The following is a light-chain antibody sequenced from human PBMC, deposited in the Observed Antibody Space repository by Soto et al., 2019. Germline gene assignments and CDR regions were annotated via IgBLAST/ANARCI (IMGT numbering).Light chain of an antibody. J-gene: IGKJ4*01. CDR3: LQGTPWPLP. CDR2: QVS. V-gene: IGKV2-30*01. Sequence: DVVVTQSPLSLPVTLGQPASISCRSSQSLVYSDGNTYLNWFQQRPGLYPRRLLYQVSKRDSGVPDRFRGSGSGHEFTLEISRGEAGDGAGFFCLQGTPWPLPFRGGTKVEIK. CDR1: QSLVYSDGNTY.